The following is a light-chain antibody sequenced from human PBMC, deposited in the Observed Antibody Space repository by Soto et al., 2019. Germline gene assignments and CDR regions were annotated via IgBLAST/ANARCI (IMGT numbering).Light chain of an antibody. J-gene: IGLJ1*01. CDR2: DVS. CDR1: SRDVGGYNY. CDR3: CSYAGRYTYV. V-gene: IGLV2-11*01. Sequence: QSVLTQPRSVSGSPGQSVTISCTGASRDVGGYNYVSWYQQHPGKAPKLMSYDVSKRPSGVPDRFSGSKSGNTASLTISGLHTEDEADYYCCSYAGRYTYVFGTGTKVTVL.